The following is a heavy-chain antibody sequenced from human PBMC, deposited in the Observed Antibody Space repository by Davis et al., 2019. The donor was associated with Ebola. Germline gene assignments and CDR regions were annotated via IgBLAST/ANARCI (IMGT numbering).Heavy chain of an antibody. CDR1: GGSFSGYY. V-gene: IGHV4-34*01. D-gene: IGHD3-3*01. J-gene: IGHJ6*02. Sequence: GSLRLSCAVYGGSFSGYYWSWIRQPPGKGLEWIGEINHSGSTNYNPSLKSRVTISVDTSKNQFSLKLSSVTAADTAVYYCAREKGRFLEWSVYYYYGMDVWGQGTTVTVSS. CDR2: INHSGST. CDR3: AREKGRFLEWSVYYYYGMDV.